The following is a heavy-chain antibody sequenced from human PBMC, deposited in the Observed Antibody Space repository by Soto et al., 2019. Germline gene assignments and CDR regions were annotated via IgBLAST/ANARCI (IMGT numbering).Heavy chain of an antibody. D-gene: IGHD2-15*01. CDR2: INPNSGGT. CDR3: ARELRALGYCSGGSCYSYAFDI. J-gene: IGHJ3*02. V-gene: IGHV1-2*04. CDR1: VYTFTGYY. Sequence: GASVKVSCKASVYTFTGYYMHWVRQAPGQGLEWMGWINPNSGGTNYAQKFQGWVTMTRDTSISTAYMELSRLRSDDTAVYYCARELRALGYCSGGSCYSYAFDIWGQGTMVTVSS.